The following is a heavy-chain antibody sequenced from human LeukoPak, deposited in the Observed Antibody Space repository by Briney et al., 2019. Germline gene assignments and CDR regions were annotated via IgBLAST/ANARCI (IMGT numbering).Heavy chain of an antibody. V-gene: IGHV4-39*01. J-gene: IGHJ4*02. CDR2: IYYSGST. D-gene: IGHD5-18*01. CDR1: GGSISSSSYY. CDR3: ARHGYSFGL. Sequence: PSETLSLTCTVSGGSISSSSYYWGWIRQPPGKGLEWIGNIYYSGSTSYNPSLKSRVTISEDTSRNQFSLKLNSMTAADTAVYYCARHGYSFGLWGQGTLVTVSS.